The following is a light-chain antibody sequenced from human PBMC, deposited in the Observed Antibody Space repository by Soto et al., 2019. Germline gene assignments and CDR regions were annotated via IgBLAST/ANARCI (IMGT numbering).Light chain of an antibody. Sequence: QSVLTQPASVSGSPGQSITISCTGTSSDVGGYNYVSWYQQHPGKAPKLMIYEVSNRPSGVSNRFSGSKSGNTASLTISGLQAEYDADYYGSSYTSSSTYVFGTGTKVTVL. V-gene: IGLV2-14*01. CDR1: SSDVGGYNY. CDR3: SSYTSSSTYV. J-gene: IGLJ1*01. CDR2: EVS.